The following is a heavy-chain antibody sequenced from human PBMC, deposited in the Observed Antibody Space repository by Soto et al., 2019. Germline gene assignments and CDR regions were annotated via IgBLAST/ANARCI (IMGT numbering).Heavy chain of an antibody. V-gene: IGHV3-30-3*01. CDR2: ISYDGSNK. J-gene: IGHJ4*02. D-gene: IGHD3-9*01. Sequence: GSLRLSCAASGFTFSSYAMHWVRQAPGKGLEWVAVISYDGSNKYYADSVKGRFTISRDNSKNTLYLQMNSLRAEDTAVYYCARDHYDILTGYSGLIDYWGQGTLVTVSS. CDR3: ARDHYDILTGYSGLIDY. CDR1: GFTFSSYA.